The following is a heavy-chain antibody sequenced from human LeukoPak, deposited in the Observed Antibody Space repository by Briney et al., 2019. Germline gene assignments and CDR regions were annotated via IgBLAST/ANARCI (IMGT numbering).Heavy chain of an antibody. CDR1: GFTFSDYY. V-gene: IGHV3-7*01. J-gene: IGHJ6*03. Sequence: GGSLRLSCAASGFTFSDYYMSWVRQAPGKGVEWVANIKPDASGKHYVGSVKGRFTISRDDAKNSLFLQMNSLRAEDTAVYYCAKKGVVPAAIPYYYYYYYMDVWGKGTTVTVSS. CDR2: IKPDASGK. CDR3: AKKGVVPAAIPYYYYYYYMDV. D-gene: IGHD2-2*02.